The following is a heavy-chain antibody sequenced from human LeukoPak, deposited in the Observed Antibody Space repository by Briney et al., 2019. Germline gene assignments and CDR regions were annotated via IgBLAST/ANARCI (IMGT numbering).Heavy chain of an antibody. Sequence: GGSLRLSCVASGFTFNTYYMHWVRQAPGERLVWVSFINADGTITKYAASVKGRFTISRDNAKSTVYLQMNGLRVEDTAMYYCVRLAVTDTNYWGQGSLVTVSS. CDR1: GFTFNTYY. D-gene: IGHD2-21*02. J-gene: IGHJ4*02. CDR2: INADGTIT. V-gene: IGHV3-74*01. CDR3: VRLAVTDTNY.